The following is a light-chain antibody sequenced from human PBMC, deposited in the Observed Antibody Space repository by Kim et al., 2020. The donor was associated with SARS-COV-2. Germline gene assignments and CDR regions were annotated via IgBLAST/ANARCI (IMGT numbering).Light chain of an antibody. Sequence: QSVLTQPPSVSGAPGQRVTISCTGSSSNIGAGSDVHWYQQLPGTAPRLLIFGNNNRPSGVPDRFSGSKSGTSASLAITGLQAEDESAYYCQSYDNSLSVWVFGGGTQLTDL. CDR3: QSYDNSLSVWV. CDR2: GNN. CDR1: SSNIGAGSD. V-gene: IGLV1-40*01. J-gene: IGLJ3*02.